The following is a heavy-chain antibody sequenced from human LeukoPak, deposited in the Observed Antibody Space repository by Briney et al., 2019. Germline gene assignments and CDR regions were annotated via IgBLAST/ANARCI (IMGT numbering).Heavy chain of an antibody. J-gene: IGHJ3*02. Sequence: GGSLRLSCAASGFTFSNAWMSWVRQAPGKGLEWVGRIKSKTDGGTTDYAAPVKSRFTISRDDSKNTLYLQMNSLKTEDTAVYYCTTVPITMIVVGDDAFDIWGQGTMVTVSS. D-gene: IGHD3-22*01. CDR3: TTVPITMIVVGDDAFDI. CDR2: IKSKTDGGTT. CDR1: GFTFSNAW. V-gene: IGHV3-15*01.